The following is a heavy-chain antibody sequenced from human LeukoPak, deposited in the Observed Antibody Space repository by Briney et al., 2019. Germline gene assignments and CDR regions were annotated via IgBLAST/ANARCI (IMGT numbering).Heavy chain of an antibody. D-gene: IGHD4-23*01. CDR1: GYTFTTYS. J-gene: IGHJ2*01. V-gene: IGHV1-18*01. Sequence: GASVKVSCKASGYTFTTYSISWLRQAPGEGLEWMGWISAYNANTNYAQKFHGRVTMTTDTSTTTAYMELRSLRSDDTAVYFCARAQYGGKSGSWYSDLWGRGTLVTVSS. CDR3: ARAQYGGKSGSWYSDL. CDR2: ISAYNANT.